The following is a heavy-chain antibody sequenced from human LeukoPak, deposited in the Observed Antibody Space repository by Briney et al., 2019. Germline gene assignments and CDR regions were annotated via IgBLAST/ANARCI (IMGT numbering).Heavy chain of an antibody. CDR3: ARSSRYSSGGSCCGY. V-gene: IGHV1-8*01. Sequence: ASVKVSCKSSGYTFTSYDINWVRQATGQGLEWMGWMNPNSDNTGYAQKFQGRVTMTRNTSISTAYMELSSLRSEDTAVYYCARSSRYSSGGSCCGYWGQGTLVTVSS. J-gene: IGHJ4*02. D-gene: IGHD2-15*01. CDR1: GYTFTSYD. CDR2: MNPNSDNT.